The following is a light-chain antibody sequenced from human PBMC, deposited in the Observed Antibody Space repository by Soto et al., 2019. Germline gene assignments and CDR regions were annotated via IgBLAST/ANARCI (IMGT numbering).Light chain of an antibody. CDR1: SSDVGGYNY. V-gene: IGLV2-14*01. Sequence: QSALTQPASVSGSPGQSITISCTGTSSDVGGYNYVSWSQQHPGKAPKLMIYDVSNRTSVVSNRFSGSKSGNTASLTISGLQAEDEADYYCSSYTSSSTRVFGGGTKLTVL. CDR2: DVS. CDR3: SSYTSSSTRV. J-gene: IGLJ2*01.